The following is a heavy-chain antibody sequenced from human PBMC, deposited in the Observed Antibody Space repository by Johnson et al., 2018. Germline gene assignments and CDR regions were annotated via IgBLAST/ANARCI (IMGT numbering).Heavy chain of an antibody. V-gene: IGHV3-30*18. CDR2: ISYDGSNK. D-gene: IGHD2-2*01. CDR1: GFTFSSYG. Sequence: VQLVESGGGVVQPGRSLRLSCAASGFTFSSYGMHWVRQAPGKGLEWVAVISYDGSNKYYADSVKGRVTISRDNYKNTLYPQMNSLKAEDTAVYYCAEDLSSSSSWGTDYYHYYYLDVWGKGTTVTVSS. CDR3: AEDLSSSSSWGTDYYHYYYLDV. J-gene: IGHJ6*03.